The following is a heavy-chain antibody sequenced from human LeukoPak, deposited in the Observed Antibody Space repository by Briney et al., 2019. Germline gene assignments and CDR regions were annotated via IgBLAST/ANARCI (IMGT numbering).Heavy chain of an antibody. CDR3: AKDDGWLHYYH. Sequence: GGSLRLSCAASGFTFSTYRMTWVRQAPGKGLEWVSGISPGGEIPYYADSVKGRFTISRDNSKDTVSLQMHSLRAEDTATYYCAKDDGWLHYYHWGQGTLVTVSS. CDR2: ISPGGEIP. CDR1: GFTFSTYR. D-gene: IGHD3-10*01. V-gene: IGHV3-23*01. J-gene: IGHJ4*02.